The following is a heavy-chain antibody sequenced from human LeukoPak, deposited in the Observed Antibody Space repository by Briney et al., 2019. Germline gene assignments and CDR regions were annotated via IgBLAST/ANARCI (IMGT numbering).Heavy chain of an antibody. CDR2: INHSGST. CDR3: ARGQQSGFDP. CDR1: GGSFSGYY. V-gene: IGHV4-34*01. J-gene: IGHJ5*02. D-gene: IGHD6-13*01. Sequence: SETLSLTCAVYGGSFSGYYWSWIRQPPGKGLEWIGEINHSGSTNYNPSLKSRVTISVDTSKNQFSLKLSSVTAADTAVYYCARGQQSGFDPWGQGTLVTVPS.